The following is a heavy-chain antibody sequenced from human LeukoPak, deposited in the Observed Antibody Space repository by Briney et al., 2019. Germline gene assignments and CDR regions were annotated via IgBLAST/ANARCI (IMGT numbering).Heavy chain of an antibody. CDR1: GGSFSGYY. V-gene: IGHV4-34*01. CDR3: ARGPNRIVVVVAATKYYYYYYGMDV. D-gene: IGHD2-15*01. Sequence: PSETLSLTCAVYGGSFSGYYWSWIRQPPGKGLEWIGVINHSGSTNYNPSLKSRVTISVDTSKNQFSLKLSSVTAADTAVYYCARGPNRIVVVVAATKYYYYYYGMDVWGQGTTVTVSS. CDR2: INHSGST. J-gene: IGHJ6*02.